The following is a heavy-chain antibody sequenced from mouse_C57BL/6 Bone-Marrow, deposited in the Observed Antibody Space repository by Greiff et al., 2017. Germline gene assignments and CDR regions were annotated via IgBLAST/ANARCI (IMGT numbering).Heavy chain of an antibody. CDR1: GFNIKDDY. CDR3: TGSQAWFAY. J-gene: IGHJ3*01. D-gene: IGHD1-1*01. V-gene: IGHV14-4*01. Sequence: VQLQQSGAELVRPGASVKLSCTASGFNIKDDYMHWVKQRPEQGLEWIGWIEPEHGDTEYASKFQGKATITADTSSNTAYLQLSSLTSEDTAVYYCTGSQAWFAYWGQGTLVTVSA. CDR2: IEPEHGDT.